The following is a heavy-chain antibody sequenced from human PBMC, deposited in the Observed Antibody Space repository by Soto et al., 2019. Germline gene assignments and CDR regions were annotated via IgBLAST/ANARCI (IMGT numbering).Heavy chain of an antibody. CDR3: ARRSDDSSGYLGDRDWFDP. CDR1: GFTFSSYS. V-gene: IGHV3-21*01. J-gene: IGHJ5*02. D-gene: IGHD3-22*01. Sequence: GSLRLSCAASGFTFSSYSMNWVRQAPGKGLEWVSSISSSSSYIYYADSVKGRFTISRDNAKNSLYLQMNSLRAEDTAVYYCARRSDDSSGYLGDRDWFDPWGQGTLVTVSS. CDR2: ISSSSSYI.